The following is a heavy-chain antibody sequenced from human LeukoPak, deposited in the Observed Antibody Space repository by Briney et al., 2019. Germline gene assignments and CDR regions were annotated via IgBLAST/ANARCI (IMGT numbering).Heavy chain of an antibody. V-gene: IGHV4-34*01. D-gene: IGHD2-15*01. CDR3: ARDRVVDATFYKYYALDV. CDR2: ITHRGST. J-gene: IGHJ6*02. Sequence: LRLSCAASGFTFSGYAMHWVRQPPGKGLEWIGEITHRGSTNYNPSLKSRVTISLDTSKNHFSLNLSSVTAADTAVYYCARDRVVDATFYKYYALDVWGQGTTVTVSS. CDR1: GFTFSGYA.